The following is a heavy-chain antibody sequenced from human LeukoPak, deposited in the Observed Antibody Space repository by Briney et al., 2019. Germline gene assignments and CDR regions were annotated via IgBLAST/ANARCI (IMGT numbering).Heavy chain of an antibody. V-gene: IGHV3-23*01. Sequence: GGSLRLSCAASGFTFRSYAMSWVRQAPGKGLEWVSAIRTDGGTTYYAGSVKGRFTISRDNSKDTLYLQLNSLRDEDTAVYSGAKGIPESGSSLRGFDFWGQGTLVTVSS. CDR1: GFTFRSYA. J-gene: IGHJ4*02. CDR2: IRTDGGTT. CDR3: AKGIPESGSSLRGFDF. D-gene: IGHD6-13*01.